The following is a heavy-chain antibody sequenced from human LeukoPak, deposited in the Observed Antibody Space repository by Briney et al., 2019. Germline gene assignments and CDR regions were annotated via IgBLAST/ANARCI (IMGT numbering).Heavy chain of an antibody. V-gene: IGHV1-69*05. CDR1: GGTFSSYA. Sequence: GASVKVSCKASGGTFSSYAISWVRQAPGQGLEWMGGIIPIFGTANYAQKFQGRVTITTDESTSTAYMELSSLRSEDTAVYYCARVGFRAVAENYYYHYYMDVWGKGTTVTVSS. J-gene: IGHJ6*03. D-gene: IGHD6-19*01. CDR2: IIPIFGTA. CDR3: ARVGFRAVAENYYYHYYMDV.